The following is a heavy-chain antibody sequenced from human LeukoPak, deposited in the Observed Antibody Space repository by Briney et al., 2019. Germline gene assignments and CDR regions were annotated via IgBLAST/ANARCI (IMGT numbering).Heavy chain of an antibody. D-gene: IGHD3-16*01. V-gene: IGHV3-21*01. CDR3: ARDKGGGAFDI. J-gene: IGHJ3*02. CDR1: GFTFSSYS. CDR2: ISSSSSYI. Sequence: GGSLRLSCAASGFTFSSYSMTWVRQAPGRGLEWVSSISSSSSYIYYADSVKGRFTISRDNAKNSLYLQMNSLRAEDTAVYYCARDKGGGAFDIWGQGTMVTVSS.